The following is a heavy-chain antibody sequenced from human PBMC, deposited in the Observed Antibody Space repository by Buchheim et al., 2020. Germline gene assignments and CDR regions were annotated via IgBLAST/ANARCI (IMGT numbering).Heavy chain of an antibody. CDR1: GGSFSGYY. Sequence: QVQLQQWGAGLLKPSETLSLTCAVYGGSFSGYYWSWIRQPPGKGLEWIGEINHSGSTNYNPSLKSRVTISVDTSKNQFSLKLSSVTAADTAVYYCARDSSSWYDGGWFDPWGQGTL. D-gene: IGHD6-13*01. CDR2: INHSGST. CDR3: ARDSSSWYDGGWFDP. V-gene: IGHV4-34*01. J-gene: IGHJ5*02.